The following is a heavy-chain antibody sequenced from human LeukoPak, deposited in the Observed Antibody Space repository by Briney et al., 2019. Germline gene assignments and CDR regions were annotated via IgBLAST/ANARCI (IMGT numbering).Heavy chain of an antibody. V-gene: IGHV3-30*04. Sequence: PGGSLRLSCAASGFTFSSYAMHWVRQVPGKGLEWVAVISYDGSNKYYADSVKGRFTISRDNSKNTLYLQMNSLRAEDTAVYYCAREGRYCSGGSCYDWFDPWGQGTLVTVSS. CDR1: GFTFSSYA. CDR3: AREGRYCSGGSCYDWFDP. D-gene: IGHD2-15*01. CDR2: ISYDGSNK. J-gene: IGHJ5*02.